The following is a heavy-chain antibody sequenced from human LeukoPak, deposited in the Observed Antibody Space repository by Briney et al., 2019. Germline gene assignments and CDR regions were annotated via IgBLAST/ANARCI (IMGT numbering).Heavy chain of an antibody. CDR3: ARSGWDYYDSSGPRSWFDP. Sequence: SETLSLTCAVSGGSISSGDHSWNWIRQPPGKGLEWIGYIYHSGSTHYNPSLKSRVTISIDRSKNQFSLKLTSVTAADTAVYYCARSGWDYYDSSGPRSWFDPWGQGTLVTVSS. D-gene: IGHD3-22*01. CDR1: GGSISSGDHS. J-gene: IGHJ5*02. CDR2: IYHSGST. V-gene: IGHV4-30-2*01.